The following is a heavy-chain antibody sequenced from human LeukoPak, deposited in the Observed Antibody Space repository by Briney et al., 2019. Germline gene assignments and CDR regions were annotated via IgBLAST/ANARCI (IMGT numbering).Heavy chain of an antibody. V-gene: IGHV4-34*01. CDR1: GGSFSGYY. Sequence: PSETLSLTCAVYGGSFSGYYWSWIRQPPGKGLEWIGEINHSGSTNYNPSLKSRVTISVDTSKNQFSLKLSSVTAADTAVYYCARGGYRPFDYWGQGTLVTASS. J-gene: IGHJ4*02. CDR2: INHSGST. D-gene: IGHD5-18*01. CDR3: ARGGYRPFDY.